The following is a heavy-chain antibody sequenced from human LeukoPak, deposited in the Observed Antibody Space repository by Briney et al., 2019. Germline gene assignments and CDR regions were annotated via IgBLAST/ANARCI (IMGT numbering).Heavy chain of an antibody. CDR1: GFSFDNYA. CDR3: ARGMNY. V-gene: IGHV4-34*01. CDR2: INHSGST. J-gene: IGHJ4*02. Sequence: GSLRLSCVASGFSFDNYAMNWVRQAPGKGLEWVGEINHSGSTNYNPSLKSRVTISVDTSKNQFSLKLSSVTAADTAVYYCARGMNYWGQGTLVTVSS.